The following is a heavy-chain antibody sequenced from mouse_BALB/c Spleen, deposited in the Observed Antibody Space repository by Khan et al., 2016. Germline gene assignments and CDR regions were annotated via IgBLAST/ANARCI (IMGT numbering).Heavy chain of an antibody. Sequence: VRLQESGAELARPGASVKLSCKASGYTFTSYWMQWVKQRPGQGLEWIGAIYPGDGDTRYTPKFKGKATLTADKSSSTAYMQLSSLASEDSAVYYCGSRAARATGFAYWGQGTLVTVSA. V-gene: IGHV1-87*01. D-gene: IGHD3-1*01. CDR1: GYTFTSYW. CDR3: GSRAARATGFAY. J-gene: IGHJ3*01. CDR2: IYPGDGDT.